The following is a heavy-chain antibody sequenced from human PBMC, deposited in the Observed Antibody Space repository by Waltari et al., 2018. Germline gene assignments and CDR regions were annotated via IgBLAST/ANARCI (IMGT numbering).Heavy chain of an antibody. CDR2: ISWDGGST. V-gene: IGHV3-43*01. CDR3: AYSSSWYYFDY. J-gene: IGHJ4*02. CDR1: GFTFDDYT. D-gene: IGHD6-13*01. Sequence: EVQLVESGGVVVQPGGSLRLSCAASGFTFDDYTMHWVRQAPGKGLEWVSLISWDGGSTYYADSVKGRFTISRDNSKNTLYLQMNSLRAEDTAMYYCAYSSSWYYFDYWGQGTLVTVSS.